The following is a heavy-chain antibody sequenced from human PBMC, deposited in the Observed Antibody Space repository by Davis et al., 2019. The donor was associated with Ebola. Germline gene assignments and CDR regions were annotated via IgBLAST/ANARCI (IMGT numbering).Heavy chain of an antibody. CDR3: ARAELLWDY. Sequence: PGGFLRPSCAALGSTLCSNWMSWVRQAPGKGLEWVANIKQDGSEKYYVDSVKGRFTISRDNAKNSLYLQMNSLRAEDTAVYYCARAELLWDYWGQGTLVTVSS. CDR2: IKQDGSEK. D-gene: IGHD1-14*01. J-gene: IGHJ4*02. CDR1: GSTLCSNW. V-gene: IGHV3-7*01.